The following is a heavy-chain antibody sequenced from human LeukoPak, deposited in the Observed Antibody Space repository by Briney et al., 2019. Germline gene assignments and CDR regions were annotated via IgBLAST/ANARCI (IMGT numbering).Heavy chain of an antibody. CDR2: ISGSGGST. J-gene: IGHJ4*02. Sequence: GGSLRLSCAASGFTFGSYAMSWVRQAPGKGLEWVSAISGSGGSTYYADSVKGRFTISRDNSKNTLYLQMNSLRAEDTAVYYCAKALVGATGFDYWGQGTLVTVSS. CDR3: AKALVGATGFDY. V-gene: IGHV3-23*01. CDR1: GFTFGSYA. D-gene: IGHD1-26*01.